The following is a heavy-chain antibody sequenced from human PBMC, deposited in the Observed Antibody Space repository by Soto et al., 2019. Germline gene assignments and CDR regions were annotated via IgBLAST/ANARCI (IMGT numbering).Heavy chain of an antibody. CDR1: GFTFSSYA. J-gene: IGHJ4*02. Sequence: GGSLRLSCAASGFTFSSYAMSWVRQAPGKGLEWVSAISGSGGSTYYADSVKGRFTISRDNSKNTLYLQMNSLRAEDTAVYYCAKDTIMITFGGVIVFDYWGQGTLVTVSS. V-gene: IGHV3-23*01. CDR3: AKDTIMITFGGVIVFDY. D-gene: IGHD3-16*02. CDR2: ISGSGGST.